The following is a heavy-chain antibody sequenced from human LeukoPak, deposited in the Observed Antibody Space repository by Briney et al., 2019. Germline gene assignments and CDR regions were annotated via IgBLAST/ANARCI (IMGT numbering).Heavy chain of an antibody. Sequence: QPGGSLRLSCEASGFTFSSYAMSWVRQAPGKGLEWVSSISDSGGSTFYADSVKGRFTISRDNSKNTLYLQMNSLRAEDTAIYFCAKRMGDYWGRGTLVTVSS. CDR2: ISDSGGST. CDR3: AKRMGDY. V-gene: IGHV3-23*01. J-gene: IGHJ4*02. D-gene: IGHD2-8*01. CDR1: GFTFSSYA.